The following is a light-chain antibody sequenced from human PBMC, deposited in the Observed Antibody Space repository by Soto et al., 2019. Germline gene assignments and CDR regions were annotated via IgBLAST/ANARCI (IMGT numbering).Light chain of an antibody. J-gene: IGKJ5*01. Sequence: DIQMTQSPSTLSASVGDRVTITCRASQSISSWLAWYQQKPGKAPKLLIYTASTLQSEVPSRLTGSGSGTDFTLTISSLQPEDVATYYCQKYNSAPSIFGQVTRLGIK. V-gene: IGKV1-27*01. CDR1: QSISSW. CDR3: QKYNSAPSI. CDR2: TAS.